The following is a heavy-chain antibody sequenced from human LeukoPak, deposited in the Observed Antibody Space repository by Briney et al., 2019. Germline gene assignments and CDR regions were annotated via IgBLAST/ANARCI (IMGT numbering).Heavy chain of an antibody. Sequence: GGSLRLSCATSGFTFSNYGMSWVRQAPGKGLEWVSAIIGSGTITYYADSVKGRFTISRDNSKNTLYLQMNTLRADDSALYFCARDYDSGDSLPFEYRGQGTLITVSS. J-gene: IGHJ4*02. CDR1: GFTFSNYG. CDR3: ARDYDSGDSLPFEY. D-gene: IGHD4-17*01. CDR2: IIGSGTIT. V-gene: IGHV3-23*01.